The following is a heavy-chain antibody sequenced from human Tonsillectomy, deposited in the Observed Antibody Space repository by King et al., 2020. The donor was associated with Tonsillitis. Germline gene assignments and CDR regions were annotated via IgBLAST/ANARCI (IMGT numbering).Heavy chain of an antibody. CDR3: AKRLTSENAFDM. D-gene: IGHD3-9*01. J-gene: IGHJ3*02. CDR1: GFTFSNSP. V-gene: IGHV3-23*04. CDR2: ISGSGFNT. Sequence: VQLVESGGGLVQPGGSLRLSCAASGFTFSNSPMSWVRQAPGKGLEWVSAISGSGFNTYYADSVKGRFTISRDNSNNTLYLQMNSLRAADTAVYFCAKRLTSENAFDMWGQGTMVTVSS.